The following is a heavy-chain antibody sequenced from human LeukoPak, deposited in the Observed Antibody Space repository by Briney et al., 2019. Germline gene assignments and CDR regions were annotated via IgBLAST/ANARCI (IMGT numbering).Heavy chain of an antibody. Sequence: PSETLSLTCTVSGGSISRYYWSWIRQPPGKGLEWIGYIYYSGSTNYNPSLKSRVTISVDTSKNQFSLKLSSVTAADTAVYYSARGPVGATPGWYFDLWGRGTLVTVSS. CDR1: GGSISRYY. CDR2: IYYSGST. D-gene: IGHD1-26*01. CDR3: ARGPVGATPGWYFDL. V-gene: IGHV4-59*01. J-gene: IGHJ2*01.